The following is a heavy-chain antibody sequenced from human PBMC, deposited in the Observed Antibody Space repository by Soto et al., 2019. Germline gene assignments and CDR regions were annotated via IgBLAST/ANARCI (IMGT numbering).Heavy chain of an antibody. V-gene: IGHV3-23*01. CDR1: GFTFSSYA. D-gene: IGHD3-22*01. Sequence: EVQLLESGGGLVQPGGSLRLSCAASGFTFSSYAMSWVRQAPGKGREWVSAISGSGGSTYYADSVKGRFTISRDNSTNTLYMQMNSLRAEETAVYYCAKDSSGYPGGYFDYWGQGTLVTVSS. J-gene: IGHJ4*02. CDR2: ISGSGGST. CDR3: AKDSSGYPGGYFDY.